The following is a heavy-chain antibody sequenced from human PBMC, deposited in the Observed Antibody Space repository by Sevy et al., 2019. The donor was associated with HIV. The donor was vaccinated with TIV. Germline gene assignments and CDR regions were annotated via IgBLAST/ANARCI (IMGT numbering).Heavy chain of an antibody. V-gene: IGHV3-23*01. CDR1: GFTFSSYA. J-gene: IGHJ4*02. CDR2: ISGRGGST. D-gene: IGHD1-26*01. Sequence: GGSLRLSCAASGFTFSSYAMNWVRQAPGKGLEWVSAISGRGGSTYYADSVKGRFTISRDNAKNSLYLRMNSLKTEDTAVYYCAKWDADRRWYFDYWGQGILVTVSS. CDR3: AKWDADRRWYFDY.